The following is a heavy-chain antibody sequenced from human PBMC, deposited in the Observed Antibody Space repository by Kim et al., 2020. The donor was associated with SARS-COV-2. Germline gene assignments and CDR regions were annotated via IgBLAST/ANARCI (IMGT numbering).Heavy chain of an antibody. Sequence: SETLSLTCTVSGGSISSSSYYWGWIRQPPGKGLEWIGNIYYSESTYYNPSLKSRVTISVDTSKNQFSLKLSSVTAADTAIYYCARHVRKGSTTCYLDYWGQGTLVTVSS. CDR1: GGSISSSSYY. J-gene: IGHJ4*02. D-gene: IGHD2-2*01. CDR3: ARHVRKGSTTCYLDY. V-gene: IGHV4-39*01. CDR2: IYYSEST.